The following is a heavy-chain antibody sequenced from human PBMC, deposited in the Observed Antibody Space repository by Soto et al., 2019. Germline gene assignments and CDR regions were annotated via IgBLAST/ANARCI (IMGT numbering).Heavy chain of an antibody. V-gene: IGHV1-3*01. D-gene: IGHD6-19*01. CDR2: IHEVNGAT. J-gene: IGHJ6*02. CDR1: GFSFTNYS. Sequence: QVHLVQSGTEVKEPGASVKLSCKASGFSFTNYSIHWVLQAPVQSLEWMGWIHEVNGATQYSQKLQARGTSTRDTYANTAYMDLSRLGSDDRALYYCASGVTEYSGDRLDVWGQGTTVDVSS. CDR3: ASGVTEYSGDRLDV.